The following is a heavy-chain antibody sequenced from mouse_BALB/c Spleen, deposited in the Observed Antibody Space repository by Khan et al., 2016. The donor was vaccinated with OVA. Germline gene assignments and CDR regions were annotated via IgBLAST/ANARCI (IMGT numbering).Heavy chain of an antibody. CDR1: GFSLTGYG. V-gene: IGHV2-6-7*01. CDR3: ARELRLGGFAY. CDR2: IWGDGST. D-gene: IGHD1-2*01. Sequence: VQLQESGPGLVAPSQSLSITCTVSGFSLTGYGINWVRQPPGKGLEWLGMIWGDGSTDYNSALKSRLSISKDNSKSQVFLKINSLQTDDSARYYCARELRLGGFAYWGQGTLVTVSA. J-gene: IGHJ3*01.